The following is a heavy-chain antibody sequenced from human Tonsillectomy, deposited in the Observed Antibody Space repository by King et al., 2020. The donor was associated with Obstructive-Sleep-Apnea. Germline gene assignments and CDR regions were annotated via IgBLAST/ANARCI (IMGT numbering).Heavy chain of an antibody. CDR3: ARGEYSSSSDDY. J-gene: IGHJ4*02. CDR2: IDPSDSYT. D-gene: IGHD6-6*01. Sequence: VQLVESGAEVKKPGESLRISCKGSGYSFTSYWISWVRQMPGKGLEWMGRIDPSDSYTNYSPSFQGHVTISADKSISTAYLQWSSLKASDTAMYYCARGEYSSSSDDYWGQGTLVTVSS. CDR1: GYSFTSYW. V-gene: IGHV5-10-1*03.